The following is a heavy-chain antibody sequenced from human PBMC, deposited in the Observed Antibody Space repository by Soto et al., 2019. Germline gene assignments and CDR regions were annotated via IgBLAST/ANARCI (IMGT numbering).Heavy chain of an antibody. D-gene: IGHD3-16*01. CDR1: GFSLNTRGVG. Sequence: QITLKESGPTLVTPTQTLTLTCTFSGFSLNTRGVGVGWIRQPPGKALEWLTLIYWDDAKEYSPSLKSRLTITQDTSMTHVVLIMTNMDPVDTATYYCVHKGEGDRILDFWGQGALVTVSS. V-gene: IGHV2-5*02. CDR2: IYWDDAK. CDR3: VHKGEGDRILDF. J-gene: IGHJ4*02.